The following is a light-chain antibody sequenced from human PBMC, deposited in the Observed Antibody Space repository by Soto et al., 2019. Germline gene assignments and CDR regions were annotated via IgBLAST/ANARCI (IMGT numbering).Light chain of an antibody. Sequence: QSALTQPASVSGSPGQSITISCTGTNSDIGGYNYVSWYQQHPGKAPKLMIYHVSNRPSGVSYRFSGSKSGNTASLTISGLQAEDEADYYCSSYTSRSTLGVFGGGTKVTVL. J-gene: IGLJ2*01. V-gene: IGLV2-14*03. CDR2: HVS. CDR1: NSDIGGYNY. CDR3: SSYTSRSTLGV.